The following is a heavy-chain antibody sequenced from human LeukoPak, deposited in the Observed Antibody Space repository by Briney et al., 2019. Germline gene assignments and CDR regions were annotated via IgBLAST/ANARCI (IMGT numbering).Heavy chain of an antibody. CDR1: GFTFSDYA. CDR2: INVGGATA. Sequence: PGGSLRLSCSASGFTFSDYALNWARHAPGKGLVWVSTINVGGATAYYTDSVKGRFTTSRDTSKNTLYLYMNSLRAEDTALYYCCFGVLSSVFFDYWGQGTPVTVSS. CDR3: CFGVLSSVFFDY. D-gene: IGHD3-3*01. J-gene: IGHJ4*02. V-gene: IGHV3-23*01.